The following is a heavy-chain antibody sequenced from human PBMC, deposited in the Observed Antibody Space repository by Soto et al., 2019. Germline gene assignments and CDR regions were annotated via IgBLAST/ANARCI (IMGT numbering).Heavy chain of an antibody. V-gene: IGHV1-2*02. D-gene: IGHD3-9*01. J-gene: IGHJ3*02. CDR3: ARDSYYDILTGYSRNAIDI. Sequence: QAHLVQSGAEVKKPGASVKVSCKASGYTFIGYYMHWVRQAPGQGLEWLGWINPNSGATIYAQKFQGRVTMTRDTSINTAYMELSRLRSDDTAVYYCARDSYYDILTGYSRNAIDIWGQGTMVTVSS. CDR2: INPNSGAT. CDR1: GYTFIGYY.